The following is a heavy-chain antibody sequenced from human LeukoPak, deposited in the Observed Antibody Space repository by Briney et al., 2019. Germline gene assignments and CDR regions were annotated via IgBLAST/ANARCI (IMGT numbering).Heavy chain of an antibody. J-gene: IGHJ6*02. V-gene: IGHV1-69*05. Sequence: SVKVSCKASGGTFSSYAISWVRQAPGQGLEWMGGIIPIFGTANYAQKFQGRVTITTDESTSTAYMELSSLRSEDTAVYYCAKDRGDSGWYGRPFYYYYGMDVWGQGTTVTVSS. CDR1: GGTFSSYA. D-gene: IGHD6-19*01. CDR3: AKDRGDSGWYGRPFYYYYGMDV. CDR2: IIPIFGTA.